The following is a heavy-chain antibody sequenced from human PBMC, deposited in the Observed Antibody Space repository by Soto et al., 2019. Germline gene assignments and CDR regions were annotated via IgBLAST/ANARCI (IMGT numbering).Heavy chain of an antibody. V-gene: IGHV3-53*01. J-gene: IGHJ5*02. D-gene: IGHD2-21*02. CDR3: AREAYCAGDCYGPT. CDR2: IYNADVK. Sequence: EVHLVESGGGLTQPGGSLRLSCVASGFSVSSNYMSWVRQAPGKGLEWVSIIYNADVKYYADSVKGRFAISRDNSKNTVYLQMNSLRAEDTAVYYCAREAYCAGDCYGPTWGQGTLVTVSS. CDR1: GFSVSSNY.